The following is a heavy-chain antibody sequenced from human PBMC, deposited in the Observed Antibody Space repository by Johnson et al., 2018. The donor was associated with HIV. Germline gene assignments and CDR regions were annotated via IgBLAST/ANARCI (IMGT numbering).Heavy chain of an antibody. CDR2: IYSGGST. CDR3: ARGNYEFWSGRHRGAFDI. Sequence: MLLVESGGGLVQPGGSLRLSCAASGFTVSSNYMSWVRQAPGKGLEWVSVIYSGGSTYYADSVKGRFTISRDNSKNTLYLQMNSLRAEDTAVYYCARGNYEFWSGRHRGAFDIWGQGTMVTVSS. J-gene: IGHJ3*02. CDR1: GFTVSSNY. D-gene: IGHD3-3*01. V-gene: IGHV3-66*01.